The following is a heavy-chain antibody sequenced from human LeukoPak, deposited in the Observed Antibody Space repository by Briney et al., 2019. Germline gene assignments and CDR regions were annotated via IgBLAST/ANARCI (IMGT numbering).Heavy chain of an antibody. CDR2: IYSSGST. J-gene: IGHJ6*03. D-gene: IGHD2-21*02. CDR1: GASVSGSNYY. V-gene: IGHV4-39*01. CDR3: ARHSEGGGDCPYCYYYYMDV. Sequence: PSETLSLTCAVSGASVSGSNYYWGWIRQPPGKGLEWIGNIYSSGSTYYNASLQSRVTISIDTSKNQFSLKLSSVTAADTAVYYCARHSEGGGDCPYCYYYYMDVWGKGTTVTISS.